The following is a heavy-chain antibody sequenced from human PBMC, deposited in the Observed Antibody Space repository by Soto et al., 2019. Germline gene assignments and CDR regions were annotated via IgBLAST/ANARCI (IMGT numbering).Heavy chain of an antibody. CDR1: GGSFNGYY. J-gene: IGHJ5*02. CDR3: AGSPALHYYASGSRGFDP. V-gene: IGHV4-34*02. Sequence: QVQLQQWGAGLLKASETLSLTCAVYGGSFNGYYWSWIRQPPGKGLEWIGEVHHGGNTNYNPSLKSRVTISGDTSKKQFSLKLSSVTAADTAVYYCAGSPALHYYASGSRGFDPWGQGTLVTVSS. CDR2: VHHGGNT. D-gene: IGHD3-10*01.